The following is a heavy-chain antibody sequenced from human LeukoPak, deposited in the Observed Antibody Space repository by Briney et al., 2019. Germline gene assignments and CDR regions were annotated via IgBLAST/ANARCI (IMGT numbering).Heavy chain of an antibody. D-gene: IGHD3-10*01. CDR2: IYSGGST. CDR3: ARDQDYGSGSYDY. J-gene: IGHJ4*02. V-gene: IGHV3-66*01. Sequence: GGSLRLSCAASGFTVSTNFMSWVRQAPGKGLEWVSIIYSGGSTYYTDSVKGRFTISRDNSKNTLFLQMNSLRADDTAVYYCARDQDYGSGSYDYWGQGTLVTVSS. CDR1: GFTVSTNF.